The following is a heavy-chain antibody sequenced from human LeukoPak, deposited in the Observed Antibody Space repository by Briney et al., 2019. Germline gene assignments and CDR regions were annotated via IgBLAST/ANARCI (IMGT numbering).Heavy chain of an antibody. J-gene: IGHJ6*03. V-gene: IGHV1-69*02. Sequence: SVKVSCKASGGTFSSYTISWVRQAPGQGLEWMGRIIPILGIANYAQKFQGRVTITADKSTSTAYMELSSLRSEDTAVYCCARVSDYYYMDVWGKGTTVTVSS. CDR2: IIPILGIA. CDR3: ARVSDYYYMDV. CDR1: GGTFSSYT.